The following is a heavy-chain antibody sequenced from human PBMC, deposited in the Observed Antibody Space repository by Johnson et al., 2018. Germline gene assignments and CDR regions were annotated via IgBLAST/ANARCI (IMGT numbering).Heavy chain of an antibody. Sequence: VQLVESGGGVVRPGGSLRLSCAASGFTFDDYGMSWVRQAPGKGLEWVSGINWTGGSTGYADSVKGRFTISRDNGKNSLYLKMNSLRAEDTGLYPCAKVSRYYYYHGMDVWGQGTTVTVSS. CDR3: AKVSRYYYYHGMDV. CDR1: GFTFDDYG. CDR2: INWTGGST. J-gene: IGHJ6*02. V-gene: IGHV3-20*01.